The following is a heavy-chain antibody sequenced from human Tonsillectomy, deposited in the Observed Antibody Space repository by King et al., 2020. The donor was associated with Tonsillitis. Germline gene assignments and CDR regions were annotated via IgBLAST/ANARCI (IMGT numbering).Heavy chain of an antibody. CDR2: SSGSGGST. D-gene: IGHD1-7*01. J-gene: IGHJ6*02. CDR3: AKDRTGTTWNYYGMDV. Sequence: VQLLESGGGLVQPGGSLRVSCAASGFTMSWVRQAPGKGLEWVSCSSGSGGSTYYSDSVKRRFTISRDNSKNTLYLQMNSLRAEDTAVYYCAKDRTGTTWNYYGMDVWGQGTTVTVSS. CDR1: GFT. V-gene: IGHV3-23*01.